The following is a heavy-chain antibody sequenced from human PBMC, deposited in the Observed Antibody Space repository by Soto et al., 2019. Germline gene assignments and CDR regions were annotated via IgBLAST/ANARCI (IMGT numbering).Heavy chain of an antibody. CDR1: GGSISSSNYF. J-gene: IGHJ4*01. CDR2: INYRGST. D-gene: IGHD6-19*01. V-gene: IGHV4-39*01. Sequence: QLQLQESGPGQVKPSETLSLTCIVSGGSISSSNYFRGWIRQPPGKGLEWIGSINYRGSTYYNPSLKSRVTVSVDTPKNQFSLKLTSVTAADTAVYYCARHMRSAVAADYWGQGTLVTVSS. CDR3: ARHMRSAVAADY.